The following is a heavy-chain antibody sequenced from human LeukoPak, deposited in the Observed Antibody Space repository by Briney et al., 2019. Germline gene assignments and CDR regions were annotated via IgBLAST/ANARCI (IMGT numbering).Heavy chain of an antibody. J-gene: IGHJ6*03. D-gene: IGHD4-11*01. CDR1: GFTFSNAW. V-gene: IGHV3-15*01. Sequence: GGSLRLSCAASGFTFSNAWMSWVRQAPGKGLEWVGRIKSKTDGGTTDYAAPVKGRFTISRDDSKNTLYLQMNSLKTEDTAVYYCTTRTTVTGNYYYYMDDWGKGTTVTVSS. CDR3: TTRTTVTGNYYYYMDD. CDR2: IKSKTDGGTT.